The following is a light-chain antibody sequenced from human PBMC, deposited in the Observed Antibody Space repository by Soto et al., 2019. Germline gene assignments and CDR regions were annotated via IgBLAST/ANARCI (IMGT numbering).Light chain of an antibody. CDR3: HQYNTWPRT. CDR1: QTVASN. CDR2: GAS. Sequence: EIVMTQSPATLSVSPVERATLSCRASQTVASNLAWYQQKPGQAPRVVIHGASTRATDFPARFSGSGSGTEFTLTISSLQSEDIGVYYCHQYNTWPRTFGQGTKVDI. V-gene: IGKV3-15*01. J-gene: IGKJ1*01.